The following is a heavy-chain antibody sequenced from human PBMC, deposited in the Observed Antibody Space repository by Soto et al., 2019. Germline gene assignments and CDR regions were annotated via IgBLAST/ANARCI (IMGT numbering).Heavy chain of an antibody. Sequence: EVQLVESGGGLVKPGGSLRLTCAASGFTFSSYSMNWVRQAPGKGLEWVSSISSSSSYIYYADSVKGRFTISRDNAKNSLYLQMNSLRAEDTAVYYCARDPSRGWFDPWGQGTLVTVSS. V-gene: IGHV3-21*01. CDR2: ISSSSSYI. J-gene: IGHJ5*02. CDR1: GFTFSSYS. D-gene: IGHD3-22*01. CDR3: ARDPSRGWFDP.